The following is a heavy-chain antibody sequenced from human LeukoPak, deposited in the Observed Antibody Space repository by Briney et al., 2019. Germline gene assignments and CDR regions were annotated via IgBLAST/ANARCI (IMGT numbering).Heavy chain of an antibody. Sequence: LGGSLRLSCAASGFTFSSYAMHWVRQAPGKGLEWVAVISYDGSNKYYADSVKGRFTISRDNSKNTLYLQMNSLRAEDTAVYYCAREPSYYFDYWGQGTLVTVFS. CDR2: ISYDGSNK. CDR1: GFTFSSYA. CDR3: AREPSYYFDY. V-gene: IGHV3-30-3*01. J-gene: IGHJ4*02.